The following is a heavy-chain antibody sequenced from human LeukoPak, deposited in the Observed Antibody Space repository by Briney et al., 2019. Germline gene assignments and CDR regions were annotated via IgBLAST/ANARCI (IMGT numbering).Heavy chain of an antibody. D-gene: IGHD2-15*01. CDR1: GFTFSSYA. J-gene: IGHJ5*02. Sequence: GRSLRLSCAASGFTFSSYAMHWVRQAPGKGLEWVAVISYDGSNKYYADSVKGRFTISRDNAKNSLYLQMNSLRAEDTAVYYCARDRYCSGTWGQGTQVTVSS. CDR2: ISYDGSNK. V-gene: IGHV3-30-3*01. CDR3: ARDRYCSGT.